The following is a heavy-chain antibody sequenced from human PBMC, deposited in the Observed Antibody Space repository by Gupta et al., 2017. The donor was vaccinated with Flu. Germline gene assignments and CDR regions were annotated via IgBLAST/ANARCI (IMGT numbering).Heavy chain of an antibody. CDR1: GYTFTGYY. D-gene: IGHD2-8*01. V-gene: IGHV1-2*02. CDR2: INPNSGGT. Sequence: QVQLVQSGAEVKKPGASMKVSCKTSGYTFTGYYMHWVRQAPGQGLEWMGWINPNSGGTNYAQKFQDRVTMTRDTSISTAYMDLSRLTSDDTAMYYCARALRMDWFDPWGQGTLVTVSS. CDR3: ARALRMDWFDP. J-gene: IGHJ5*02.